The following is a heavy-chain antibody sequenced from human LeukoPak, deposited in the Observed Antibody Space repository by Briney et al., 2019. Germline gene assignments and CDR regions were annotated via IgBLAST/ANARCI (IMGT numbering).Heavy chain of an antibody. CDR2: IYYGGST. Sequence: PSETLSLTCTVSGGSISSSSYYWGWIRQPPGKGLEWIGYIYYGGSTNYNPSLKSRVSMSVDTSKNRFSLHLSSVTAADTAVYHCARLLAGCPGGRCRAHFDYWGQGTLVTVSS. D-gene: IGHD2-15*01. V-gene: IGHV4-61*05. CDR3: ARLLAGCPGGRCRAHFDY. J-gene: IGHJ4*02. CDR1: GGSISSSSYY.